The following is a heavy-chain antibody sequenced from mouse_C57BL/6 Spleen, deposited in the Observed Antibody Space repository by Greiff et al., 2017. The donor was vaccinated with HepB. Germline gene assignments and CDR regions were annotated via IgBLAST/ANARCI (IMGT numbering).Heavy chain of an antibody. V-gene: IGHV1-64*01. CDR2: IHPNSGST. CDR1: GYTFTSYW. J-gene: IGHJ1*03. CDR3: ARSPSSYFDV. Sequence: QVQLQQPGAELVKPGASVKLSCKASGYTFTSYWMHWVKQRPGQGLEWIGMIHPNSGSTNYNEKFKSKATLTVDKSSSTAYRQLSSLTSEDSAVYYCARSPSSYFDVWGTGTTVTVSS.